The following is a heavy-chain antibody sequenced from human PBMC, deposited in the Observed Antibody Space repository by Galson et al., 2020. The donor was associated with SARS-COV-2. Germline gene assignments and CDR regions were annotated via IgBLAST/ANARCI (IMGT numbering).Heavy chain of an antibody. V-gene: IGHV3-74*01. J-gene: IGHJ4*02. D-gene: IGHD2-8*01. CDR2: IYSEGSST. Sequence: GGSLRLSCAVSGFTLSSYWMHWVRQAPGKGLVWVSRIYSEGSSTRYADSVKGRFTISGDNAKNTLYLQMNSLRAEDTAVYYCARGDMVNDYCDYGGQGTRVTVSA. CDR1: GFTLSSYW. CDR3: ARGDMVNDYCDY.